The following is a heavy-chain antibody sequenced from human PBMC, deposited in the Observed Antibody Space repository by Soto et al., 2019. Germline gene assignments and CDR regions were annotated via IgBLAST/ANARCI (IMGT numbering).Heavy chain of an antibody. Sequence: GGSLRLSCAASGFTFSSYAMHWVRQAPGKGLEWVAVISYDGSNKYYADSVKGRFTISRDNSKNTLYLQMNSLRAEDTAVYYCARAGIVATTDFDYWGQGTLVTVSS. J-gene: IGHJ4*02. D-gene: IGHD5-12*01. CDR3: ARAGIVATTDFDY. V-gene: IGHV3-30-3*01. CDR2: ISYDGSNK. CDR1: GFTFSSYA.